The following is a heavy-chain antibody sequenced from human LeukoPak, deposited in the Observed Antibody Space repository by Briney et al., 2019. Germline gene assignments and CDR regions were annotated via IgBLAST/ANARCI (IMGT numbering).Heavy chain of an antibody. V-gene: IGHV4-38-2*02. CDR1: GYSISNGYY. D-gene: IGHD3-3*01. CDR2: IYHRGST. CDR3: ARGAEYYAIWRGYSGYSDY. J-gene: IGHJ4*02. Sequence: SSETLSLTCTVSGYSISNGYYWGWIRQPPGKGLEWVGSIYHRGSTYYNPSLRSRVTISLDRSKKKFSLKLTSVTAADTAVYFCARGAEYYAIWRGYSGYSDYWGQGISVTVSS.